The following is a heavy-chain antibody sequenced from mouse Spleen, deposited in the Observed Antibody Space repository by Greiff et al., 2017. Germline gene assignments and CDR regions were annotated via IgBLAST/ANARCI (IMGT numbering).Heavy chain of an antibody. CDR1: GFTFSSYT. D-gene: IGHD2-2*01. CDR2: ISSGGSYT. CDR3: TREYGYDDWFAY. V-gene: IGHV5-6-4*01. Sequence: EVKLVESGGGLVKPGGSLKLSCAASGFTFSSYTMSWVRQTPEKRLEWVATISSGGSYTYYPDSVKGRFTISRDNAKDTLYLQMSSLKSEDTAMYYCTREYGYDDWFAYWGQGTLVTVSA. J-gene: IGHJ3*01.